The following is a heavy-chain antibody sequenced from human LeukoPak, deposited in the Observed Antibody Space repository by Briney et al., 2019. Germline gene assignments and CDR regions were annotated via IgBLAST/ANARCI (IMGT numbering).Heavy chain of an antibody. CDR1: GGSISSYH. V-gene: IGHV4-59*01. J-gene: IGHJ6*03. D-gene: IGHD6-13*01. CDR2: IYYSGST. Sequence: SETLSLTCTVSGGSISSYHWSWIRQPPGKGLEWIGYIYYSGSTNYNPSLKSRVTISVDTSKNQFSLKLSSVTAADTAVYYCARVGSSWPPWYYYYYMDVWGKGTTVTVSS. CDR3: ARVGSSWPPWYYYYYMDV.